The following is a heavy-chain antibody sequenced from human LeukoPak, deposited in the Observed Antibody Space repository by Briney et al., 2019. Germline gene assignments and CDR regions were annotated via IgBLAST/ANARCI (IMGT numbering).Heavy chain of an antibody. CDR1: GFTFSSYA. D-gene: IGHD6-19*01. CDR2: ISGSGGST. CDR3: AKDRVVIAVAGDFQH. V-gene: IGHV3-23*01. Sequence: PGGSLRLSCAASGFTFSSYAMSWVRQAPGKGLEWVSAISGSGGSTYYADSVKGRFTISRDNSKNTLYLRMNSLRAEDTAVYYCAKDRVVIAVAGDFQHWGQGTLVTVSS. J-gene: IGHJ1*01.